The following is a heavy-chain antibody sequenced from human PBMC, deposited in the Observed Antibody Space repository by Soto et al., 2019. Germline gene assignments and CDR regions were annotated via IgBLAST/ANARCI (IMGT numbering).Heavy chain of an antibody. D-gene: IGHD2-8*01. CDR2: IIPIFGTA. J-gene: IGHJ4*02. CDR1: GGTFSSYA. CDR3: ARDPGYCTNGVCYDDY. Sequence: SVKVSCKASGGTFSSYAISWVRQAPGQGLEWMGGIIPIFGTANYAQKFQGRVTITADESTSTAYMELSSLRSEDTAVYYCARDPGYCTNGVCYDDYWGQGTLVTVSS. V-gene: IGHV1-69*13.